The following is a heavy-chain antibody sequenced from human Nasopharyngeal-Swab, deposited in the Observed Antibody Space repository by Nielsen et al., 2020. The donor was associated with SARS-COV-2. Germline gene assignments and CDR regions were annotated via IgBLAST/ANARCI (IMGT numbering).Heavy chain of an antibody. J-gene: IGHJ6*02. CDR1: GGSFNSYY. V-gene: IGHV4-34*01. CDR2: ISHSGST. CDR3: ARIKSGPYSSLYYYGLDV. D-gene: IGHD1-26*01. Sequence: SETLSLTCAFYGGSFNSYYWTWIRQSPGKVLEWIGEISHSGSTKYNPSLKSRLTISVDTSNNQFSLKLTSVTAADTGVYYCARIKSGPYSSLYYYGLDVWGPGTTDTVSS.